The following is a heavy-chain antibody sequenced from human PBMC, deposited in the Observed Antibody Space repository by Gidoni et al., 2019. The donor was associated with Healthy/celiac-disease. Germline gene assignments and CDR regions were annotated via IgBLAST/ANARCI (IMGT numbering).Heavy chain of an antibody. CDR3: ARSTDFGVVIGLDY. CDR2: IYSGGRT. Sequence: EVQLVESGGGLVQPGGSLRLSCAASGFPVSSNSMRWVRQAPGKGLEWVSVIYSGGRTYYADSVKGRFTISRDNSKNTLYLQMNSLRAEDTAVYYCARSTDFGVVIGLDYWGQGTLVTVSS. V-gene: IGHV3-66*01. CDR1: GFPVSSNS. J-gene: IGHJ4*02. D-gene: IGHD3-3*01.